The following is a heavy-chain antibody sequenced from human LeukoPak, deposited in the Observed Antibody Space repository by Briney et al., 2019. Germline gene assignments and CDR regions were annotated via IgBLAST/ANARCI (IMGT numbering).Heavy chain of an antibody. D-gene: IGHD2-15*01. CDR2: IYYSGST. CDR3: ARGPWYCSGGSCPFDY. J-gene: IGHJ4*02. V-gene: IGHV4-59*01. Sequence: SETLSLTCTVSGGSISSYYWSWIRQPPGKGLEWIGYIYYSGSTNYNPSLKSRVTISVDTSKNQFSLKLSSVTAADTAVYYCARGPWYCSGGSCPFDYWGQGTLVTVSS. CDR1: GGSISSYY.